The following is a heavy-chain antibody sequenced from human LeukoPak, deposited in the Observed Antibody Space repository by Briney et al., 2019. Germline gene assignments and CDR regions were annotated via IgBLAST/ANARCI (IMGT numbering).Heavy chain of an antibody. CDR1: GGSISSISYY. CDR2: IYYSGST. Sequence: PSETLSLTCTVSGGSISSISYYWGWIRQPPGKGLEWIGSIYYSGSTYYNPSLKSRVTISVDTSKNHVSLKLSSVTAADTAVYYCARVDVVPAATPSYYFDYWGQGTLVTVSS. V-gene: IGHV4-39*07. CDR3: ARVDVVPAATPSYYFDY. J-gene: IGHJ4*02. D-gene: IGHD2-2*01.